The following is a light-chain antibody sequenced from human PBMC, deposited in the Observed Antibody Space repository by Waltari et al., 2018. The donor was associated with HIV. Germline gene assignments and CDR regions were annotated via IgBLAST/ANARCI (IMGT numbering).Light chain of an antibody. Sequence: DIVMTQSPDSLAVSLGERATFNCRSSRTVLSNSNNQNYLAWYQQKTGQSPNVLIYWASTRQSGVPDRFSASGSGTNFSLTISSLQAEDVAVYYCQQYYTVRPTFGGGTKVEIK. CDR3: QQYYTVRPT. V-gene: IGKV4-1*01. CDR1: RTVLSNSNNQNY. CDR2: WAS. J-gene: IGKJ4*01.